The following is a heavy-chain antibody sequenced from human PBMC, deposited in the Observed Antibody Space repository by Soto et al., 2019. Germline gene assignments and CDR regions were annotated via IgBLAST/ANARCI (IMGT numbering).Heavy chain of an antibody. CDR3: LKDAPNGSIDD. CDR2: VSPTGDTV. V-gene: IGHV3-9*01. Sequence: VQVVASGGSLVQPGRSLRLSCAVSGFRFEQNVRHRVRQGPGKSLECVSTVSPTGDTVAYADSVEGRFTVSRDNAKNSLYLQMNSLKGDDTAFYYCLKDAPNGSIDDWGQGNLVTVSS. CDR1: GFRFEQNV. D-gene: IGHD3-10*01. J-gene: IGHJ4*02.